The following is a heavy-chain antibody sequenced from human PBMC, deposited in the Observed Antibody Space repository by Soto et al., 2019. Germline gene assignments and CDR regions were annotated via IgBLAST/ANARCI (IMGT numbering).Heavy chain of an antibody. Sequence: GGSLRLSCASSVVTFSSYAMSCVRHSPGKWLEWVSAISGSGGSTYYADSVKGRFTISRDNSKNTLYLQMNSLRAEDTAVYYCARTSQYYDYVWGSYRIGWSYPRGQRTPVTV. CDR1: VVTFSSYA. V-gene: IGHV3-23*01. CDR2: ISGSGGST. CDR3: ARTSQYYDYVWGSYRIGWSYP. D-gene: IGHD3-16*02. J-gene: IGHJ5*02.